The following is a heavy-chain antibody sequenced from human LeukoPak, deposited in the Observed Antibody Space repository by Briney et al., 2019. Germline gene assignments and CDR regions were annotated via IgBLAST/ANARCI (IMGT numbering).Heavy chain of an antibody. V-gene: IGHV3-30-3*01. J-gene: IGHJ4*02. D-gene: IGHD4-17*01. CDR1: GFTFSSYA. CDR3: ATLPT. Sequence: GGSLRLSCVASGFTFSSYAMHWVRQAPGKGLEWVAVISYDGNNKYYADSVKGRFTISRDNSKNTLYLQMNSLRAEDTALYYCATLPTWGQGTLVTVSS. CDR2: ISYDGNNK.